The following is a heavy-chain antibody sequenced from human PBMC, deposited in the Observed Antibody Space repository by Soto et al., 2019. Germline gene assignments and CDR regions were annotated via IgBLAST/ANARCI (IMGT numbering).Heavy chain of an antibody. CDR1: GFTFSSYG. D-gene: IGHD5-12*01. J-gene: IGHJ4*02. CDR3: AREGKDIVATIRPYSFDY. Sequence: QVQLVESGGGVVQPGRSLRLSCAASGFTFSSYGMHWVRQAPGKGLEWVAVIWYDGSNKYYADSVKGRFTISRDNSKNTLYLQMNSLIAEDTAVYYCAREGKDIVATIRPYSFDYWGQGTLVTVSS. CDR2: IWYDGSNK. V-gene: IGHV3-33*01.